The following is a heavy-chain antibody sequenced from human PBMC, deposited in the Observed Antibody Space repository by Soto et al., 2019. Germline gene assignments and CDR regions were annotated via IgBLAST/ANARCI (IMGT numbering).Heavy chain of an antibody. V-gene: IGHV3-30-3*01. CDR2: ISYDGSNK. D-gene: IGHD6-13*01. Sequence: GGSLRLSCAASGFTFSSYAMHWVRQAPGKWLEWVAVISYDGSNKYYADSGRGRFTISRDNSKNSLYLQMNSLRAEDTAVYYCARDYYTRSWENGYYYYAMDVWGQGTTVTVSS. CDR1: GFTFSSYA. CDR3: ARDYYTRSWENGYYYYAMDV. J-gene: IGHJ6*02.